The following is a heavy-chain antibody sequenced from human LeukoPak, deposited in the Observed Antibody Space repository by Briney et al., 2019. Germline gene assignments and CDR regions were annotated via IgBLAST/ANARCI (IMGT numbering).Heavy chain of an antibody. CDR2: INWNGGST. Sequence: GGSLRLSCAASGFTFDDYGMSWVRQAPGMGLEWVSGINWNGGSTGYADSVKGWFTISRDNAKNSLYLQMNSLRAEDTALYYCARDILTGYGYFDYWGQGTLVTVSS. D-gene: IGHD3-9*01. V-gene: IGHV3-20*04. CDR3: ARDILTGYGYFDY. J-gene: IGHJ4*02. CDR1: GFTFDDYG.